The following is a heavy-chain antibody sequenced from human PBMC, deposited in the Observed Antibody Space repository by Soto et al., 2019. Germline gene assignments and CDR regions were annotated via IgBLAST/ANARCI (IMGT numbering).Heavy chain of an antibody. V-gene: IGHV3-30-3*01. D-gene: IGHD4-17*01. Sequence: GGSLRLSCAASGFTFSSYAMHWVRQAPGKGLEWVAVISYDGSNKYYADSVKGRFTISRDNSKNTLYLQMNSLRAEDTAVYYCARDILDYGGGSTFDYWGQGTLVTVSS. CDR3: ARDILDYGGGSTFDY. CDR2: ISYDGSNK. J-gene: IGHJ4*02. CDR1: GFTFSSYA.